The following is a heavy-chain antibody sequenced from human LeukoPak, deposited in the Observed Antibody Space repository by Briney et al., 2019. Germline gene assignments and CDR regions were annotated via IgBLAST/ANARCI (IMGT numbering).Heavy chain of an antibody. Sequence: SVKVSCKASGGTFSSYAISWVRQAPGQGLEWMGGIIPIFGTANYAQKFQGRVTITTDESTSTAYMELSSLRSEDTAVYYCASSPPSVDTAMAIFDYWGQGTLVTASS. V-gene: IGHV1-69*05. D-gene: IGHD5-18*01. CDR1: GGTFSSYA. CDR3: ASSPPSVDTAMAIFDY. J-gene: IGHJ4*02. CDR2: IIPIFGTA.